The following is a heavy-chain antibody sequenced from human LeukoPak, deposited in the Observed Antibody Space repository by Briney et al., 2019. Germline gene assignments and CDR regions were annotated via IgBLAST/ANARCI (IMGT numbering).Heavy chain of an antibody. D-gene: IGHD6-6*01. CDR3: AKDLEYSSSSDLHY. CDR2: ISGSGGST. V-gene: IGHV3-23*01. Sequence: PGGSLRLSCASSGFTFSSYAMSWVRQARGKGLEGVSAISGSGGSTYYADSVKGRFTISRDNSKNTLYLQMNSLRAEDTAVYYCAKDLEYSSSSDLHYWGQGTLVTVSS. J-gene: IGHJ4*02. CDR1: GFTFSSYA.